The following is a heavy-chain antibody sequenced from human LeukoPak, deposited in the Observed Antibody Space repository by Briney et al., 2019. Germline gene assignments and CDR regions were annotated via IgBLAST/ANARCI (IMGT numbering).Heavy chain of an antibody. Sequence: PGGSLRLSCAASGFTFSSYAMSWVRQAPGKGLEWVPAISGSGGSTYYADSVKGRFTISRDNSKNTLYLQMDSLRAEDTAVYYCAKAGSGFTDYWGQGTLVTVSS. D-gene: IGHD6-19*01. J-gene: IGHJ4*02. CDR3: AKAGSGFTDY. CDR1: GFTFSSYA. V-gene: IGHV3-23*01. CDR2: ISGSGGST.